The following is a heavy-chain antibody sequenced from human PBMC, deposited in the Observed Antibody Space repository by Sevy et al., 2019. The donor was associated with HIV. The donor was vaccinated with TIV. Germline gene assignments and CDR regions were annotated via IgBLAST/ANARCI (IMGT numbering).Heavy chain of an antibody. V-gene: IGHV3-48*01. D-gene: IGHD2-2*01. CDR2: ISNSGSSI. J-gene: IGHJ6*02. Sequence: GGSLRLSCAASGFTFSSYKMNWVRQAPGKGLEWVSFISNSGSSIYYSDSVKGRFTISRDNSKNTLYRQMNSLRAEDRAVYYCAKTINSGGGVVPAANYYYYGMDVWGQGTTVTVSS. CDR3: AKTINSGGGVVPAANYYYYGMDV. CDR1: GFTFSSYK.